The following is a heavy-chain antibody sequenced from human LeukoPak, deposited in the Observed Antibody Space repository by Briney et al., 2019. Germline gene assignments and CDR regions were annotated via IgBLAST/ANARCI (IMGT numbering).Heavy chain of an antibody. CDR3: ITPLPYSAQ. J-gene: IGHJ4*02. Sequence: GGSLRLSCAASGFNFHNDWMNWVRQAPGKGLEWVGRIKSEIDGGTTDYAAPVKGRFTISRDDSENTVYLQMNNLKTEDTAAYYCITPLPYSAQGGQGTLVTVSS. V-gene: IGHV3-15*07. D-gene: IGHD2-21*01. CDR2: IKSEIDGGTT. CDR1: GFNFHNDW.